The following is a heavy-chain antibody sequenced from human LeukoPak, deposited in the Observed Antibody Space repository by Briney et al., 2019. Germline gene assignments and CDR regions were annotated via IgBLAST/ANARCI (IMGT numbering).Heavy chain of an antibody. CDR2: IQRGGSES. Sequence: PGGSLRLSCAASGFTFTVYWMTWVRQVPGKGLEWVANIQRGGSESYYVDSVKGRFTISRENAKNSLYLQMDSLRVEDTAVYYCARVGTWELQRVFDYWGQGTPVTVSS. V-gene: IGHV3-7*01. CDR1: GFTFTVYW. CDR3: ARVGTWELQRVFDY. J-gene: IGHJ4*02. D-gene: IGHD1-26*01.